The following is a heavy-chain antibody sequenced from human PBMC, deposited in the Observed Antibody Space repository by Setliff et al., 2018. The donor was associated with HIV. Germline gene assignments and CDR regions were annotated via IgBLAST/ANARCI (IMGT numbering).Heavy chain of an antibody. CDR1: GYTFTSYA. D-gene: IGHD5-12*01. CDR3: ARGGGYDVVIYFDY. J-gene: IGHJ4*02. Sequence: VASVKVSCKASGYTFTSYAMHWVRQAPGQRLEWMGWINAGNGNTRYSQTFKGRVTITRDTSASTAYMELSSLRSEDTAVYYCARGGGYDVVIYFDYWGQGTLVTVSS. CDR2: INAGNGNT. V-gene: IGHV1-3*01.